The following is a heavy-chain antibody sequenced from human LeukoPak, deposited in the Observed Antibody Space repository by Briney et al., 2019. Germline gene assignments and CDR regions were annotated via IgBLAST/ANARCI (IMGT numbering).Heavy chain of an antibody. J-gene: IGHJ4*02. V-gene: IGHV3-30*18. Sequence: GRSLRLSCAASGFTFSSYGMHWVRQAPGKGLEWVAVISYDGSNKYYADSVKGRFTISRDNSKDTLYLQMNSLRAEDTAVYSCAKGGSYSYGYADYWGQGTLITVSS. CDR2: ISYDGSNK. CDR3: AKGGSYSYGYADY. D-gene: IGHD5-18*01. CDR1: GFTFSSYG.